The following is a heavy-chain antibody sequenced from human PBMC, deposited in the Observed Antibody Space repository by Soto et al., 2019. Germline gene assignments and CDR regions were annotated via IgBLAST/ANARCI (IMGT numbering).Heavy chain of an antibody. CDR1: GFTSSSYA. CDR2: ISGSGGST. J-gene: IGHJ6*02. D-gene: IGHD6-19*01. CDR3: AKDGGPSGWYVNYYGMDV. V-gene: IGHV3-23*01. Sequence: PGGSLRLSCAASGFTSSSYAMSWVRQAPGKGLEWVSAISGSGGSTYYADSVKGRFTIPRDNSKNTLYLQMNSLRAEDTAVYYCAKDGGPSGWYVNYYGMDVWGQGTTVTVSS.